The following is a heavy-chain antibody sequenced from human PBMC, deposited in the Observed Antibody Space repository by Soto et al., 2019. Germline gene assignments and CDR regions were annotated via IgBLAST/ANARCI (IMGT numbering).Heavy chain of an antibody. CDR1: GGSISSSSYY. D-gene: IGHD4-17*01. CDR3: ARRIQGNYGRDDAFDI. V-gene: IGHV4-39*01. CDR2: IYYSGST. J-gene: IGHJ3*02. Sequence: ETLSLTCTVSGGSISSSSYYWGWIRQPPGKGLEWIGSIYYSGSTYYNPSLKSRVTISVDTSKNQFSLKLSSVTAADTAVYYCARRIQGNYGRDDAFDIWGQGTMVTVSS.